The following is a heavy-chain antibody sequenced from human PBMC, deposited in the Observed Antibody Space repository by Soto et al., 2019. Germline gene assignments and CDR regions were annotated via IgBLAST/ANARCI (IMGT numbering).Heavy chain of an antibody. Sequence: QVQLVESGGGVVQPGRSLRLSCAASGFTFSSYGMHWVRQAPGKGLEWVAVISYDGSNKYYADSVKGRFTISRDNSKNTLYLQMNSLRAEDTAVYYCAKASSGYYSPSGIVPDYWGQGTLVTVSS. D-gene: IGHD3-22*01. J-gene: IGHJ4*02. CDR2: ISYDGSNK. CDR3: AKASSGYYSPSGIVPDY. CDR1: GFTFSSYG. V-gene: IGHV3-30*18.